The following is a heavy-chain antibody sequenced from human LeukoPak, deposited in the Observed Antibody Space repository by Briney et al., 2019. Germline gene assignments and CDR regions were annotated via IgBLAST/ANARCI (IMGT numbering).Heavy chain of an antibody. D-gene: IGHD5-12*01. V-gene: IGHV3-21*01. CDR2: ISSSSYI. CDR1: GFIFSSYS. Sequence: GGSLRLSCAASGFIFSSYSMNWVRQAPGKGLEWVSSISSSSYIYYADSVKGRFTISRDNAKNSLYLQMNSLRAEDTAVYYCARDNVDIVAFDYWGQGTLVTVSS. CDR3: ARDNVDIVAFDY. J-gene: IGHJ4*02.